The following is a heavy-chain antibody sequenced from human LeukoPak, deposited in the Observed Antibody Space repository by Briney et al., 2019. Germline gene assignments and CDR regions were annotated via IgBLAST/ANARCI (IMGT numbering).Heavy chain of an antibody. Sequence: ASVKVSCKASGYTFTSYGISWVRQAPGQGLEWMGWISAYNGNTNYAQKLQGRVTMTTDTSTSTAYMELRSLRSDDTAVYYCARADRLYHSSGCQYWGQGTLVTVSS. CDR1: GYTFTSYG. D-gene: IGHD3-22*01. CDR3: ARADRLYHSSGCQY. J-gene: IGHJ4*02. CDR2: ISAYNGNT. V-gene: IGHV1-18*01.